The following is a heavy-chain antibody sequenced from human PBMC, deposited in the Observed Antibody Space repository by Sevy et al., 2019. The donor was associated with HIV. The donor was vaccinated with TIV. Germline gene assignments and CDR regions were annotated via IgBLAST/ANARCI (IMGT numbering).Heavy chain of an antibody. V-gene: IGHV3-7*03. D-gene: IGHD2-2*02. J-gene: IGHJ6*02. CDR2: IKQDGSEK. CDR3: ARLGGSSVVPAAIGYYYYGMDV. CDR1: GFTFSSYW. Sequence: GGSLRLSCAASGFTFSSYWMSWVRQAPGKGLEWVANIKQDGSEKYYVDSVKGRFTISRDNAKNSLYLQMISLRAEDTAVYYCARLGGSSVVPAAIGYYYYGMDVWGQGTTVTVSS.